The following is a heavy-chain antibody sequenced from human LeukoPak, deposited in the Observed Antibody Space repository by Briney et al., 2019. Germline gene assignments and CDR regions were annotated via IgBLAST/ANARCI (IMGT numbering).Heavy chain of an antibody. D-gene: IGHD2/OR15-2a*01. CDR3: ARGSKNSQYNWFDP. J-gene: IGHJ5*02. V-gene: IGHV4-30-2*01. Sequence: PSETLSLTCAVSGVSISSGGYSWRWLRQPPGKGLEWIGYIYHSGSTYYNPSLKSRVTISVDRSKNQFSLKLSSVTAADTAVYYCARGSKNSQYNWFDPWGQGTLVTVSS. CDR2: IYHSGST. CDR1: GVSISSGGYS.